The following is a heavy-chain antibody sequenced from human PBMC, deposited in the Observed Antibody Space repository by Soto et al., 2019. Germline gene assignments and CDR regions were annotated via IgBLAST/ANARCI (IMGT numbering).Heavy chain of an antibody. V-gene: IGHV4-4*02. J-gene: IGHJ6*02. CDR3: ARASATVISSLYYYGTDV. Sequence: SETLSLTCAVSGGSISSSNWWSWVRQPPGKGLEWIGEIYHSGSTNYNPSLKSRVTISVDKSKNQFSLKLSSVTAADTAVYYCARASATVISSLYYYGTDVWGQGSTDTFSS. CDR2: IYHSGST. D-gene: IGHD4-17*01. CDR1: GGSISSSNW.